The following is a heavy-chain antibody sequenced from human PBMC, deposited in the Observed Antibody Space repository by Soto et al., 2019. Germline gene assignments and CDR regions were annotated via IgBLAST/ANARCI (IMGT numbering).Heavy chain of an antibody. V-gene: IGHV4-34*01. D-gene: IGHD2-2*01. CDR1: GGSFSGYY. J-gene: IGHJ4*02. CDR3: ASGYCSSTSCFPFDY. CDR2: INHSGST. Sequence: SETLSLTCAVYGGSFSGYYWSWIRQPPGKGLEWIGEINHSGSTNYNPSLKSRVTISVDTSKNQFSLKLSSVTAADTAVYYCASGYCSSTSCFPFDYWGQGTLVTVS.